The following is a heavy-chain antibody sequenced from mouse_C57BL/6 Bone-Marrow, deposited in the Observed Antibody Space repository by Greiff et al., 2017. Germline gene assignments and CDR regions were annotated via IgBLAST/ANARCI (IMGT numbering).Heavy chain of an antibody. CDR1: GYTFTSYW. CDR3: ARELGRSGYYGDY. Sequence: QVQLQQPGAELVRPGSSVKLSCKASGYTFTSYWMDWVKQRPGQGLEWIGNIYPSDSDTHYNQKFKEKATLTVDKSSSTAYMQLSSLTSEDSAVYFCARELGRSGYYGDYWGQGGTLTVTS. D-gene: IGHD4-1*01. V-gene: IGHV1-61*01. CDR2: IYPSDSDT. J-gene: IGHJ2*01.